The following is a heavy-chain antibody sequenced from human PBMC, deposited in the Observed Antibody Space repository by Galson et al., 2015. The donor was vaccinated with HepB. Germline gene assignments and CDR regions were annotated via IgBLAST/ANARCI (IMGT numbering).Heavy chain of an antibody. CDR2: ISSGSITI. Sequence: SLRLSCAASGFTFSTYSMNWVRQAPGKGLEWVSYISSGSITIYYADSVKGRFTISRDNAKNSLYLQMNSLRAEDTAVYYCARARPSASHAFDPWGQGTMVTVSS. CDR3: ARARPSASHAFDP. J-gene: IGHJ3*01. V-gene: IGHV3-48*01. CDR1: GFTFSTYS.